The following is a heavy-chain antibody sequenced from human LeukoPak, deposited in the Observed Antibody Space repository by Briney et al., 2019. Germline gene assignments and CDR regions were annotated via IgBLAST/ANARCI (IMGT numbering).Heavy chain of an antibody. CDR1: GYTFTSYG. J-gene: IGHJ5*02. D-gene: IGHD3-3*01. CDR3: ARARAYDFWSGYSNWFDP. Sequence: SVKVSCKASGYTFTSYGLSWVQQAPGQGLEWMGGIIPIFGTANYAQKFQGRVTITADESTSTAYMELSSLRSEDTAVYYCARARAYDFWSGYSNWFDPWGQGTLVTVSS. CDR2: IIPIFGTA. V-gene: IGHV1-69*13.